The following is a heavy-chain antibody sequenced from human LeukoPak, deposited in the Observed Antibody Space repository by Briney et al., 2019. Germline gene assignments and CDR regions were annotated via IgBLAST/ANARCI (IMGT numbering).Heavy chain of an antibody. D-gene: IGHD6-19*01. V-gene: IGHV3-53*01. CDR3: ARGDSSGPDYYYYMDV. Sequence: PGGSLRLSCAASGFTVSSNYMSRVRQAPGKGLEWVSVIYSGGSTYYADSVKGRFTISRDNAKNSLYLQMNSLRDEDTAVYYCARGDSSGPDYYYYMDVWGKGTTVTISS. CDR1: GFTVSSNY. CDR2: IYSGGST. J-gene: IGHJ6*03.